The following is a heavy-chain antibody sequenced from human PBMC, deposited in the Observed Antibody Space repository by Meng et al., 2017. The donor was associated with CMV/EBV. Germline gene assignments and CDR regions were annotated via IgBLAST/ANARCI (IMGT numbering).Heavy chain of an antibody. V-gene: IGHV3-48*03. CDR3: ERSSGWYAFDM. CDR1: GFTFSSYE. J-gene: IGHJ3*02. CDR2: ISSSGSTI. Sequence: LTCAASGFTFSSYEMNWVRQAPGKGLEWVSYISSSGSTIYYADSVKGRFTISRDNAKNSLYLQMNSLRVEDTAVYYCERSSGWYAFDMWGQGTMVTVSS. D-gene: IGHD6-19*01.